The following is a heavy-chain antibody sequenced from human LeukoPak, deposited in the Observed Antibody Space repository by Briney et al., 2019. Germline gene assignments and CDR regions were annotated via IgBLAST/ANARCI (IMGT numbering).Heavy chain of an antibody. J-gene: IGHJ4*02. CDR2: ISYDGSNK. CDR1: GFTFSSYG. Sequence: GGSLRLSCAASGFTFSSYGMLWVRQAPGKGLEWVAVISYDGSNKYYADSVKGRFTISRDNSRNTLYLQMNSLRAEDTAIFYCAKELSSGFIDYCGQGTLVTVSS. CDR3: AKELSSGFIDY. D-gene: IGHD6-19*01. V-gene: IGHV3-30*18.